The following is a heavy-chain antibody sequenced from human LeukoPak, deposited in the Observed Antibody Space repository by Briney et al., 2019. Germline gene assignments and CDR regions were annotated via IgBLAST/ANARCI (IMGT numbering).Heavy chain of an antibody. D-gene: IGHD3-3*01. CDR3: ARIGRLRFLEWLQTLPEFDY. CDR1: GFTFSSYA. CDR2: ISYDGSNK. J-gene: IGHJ4*02. V-gene: IGHV3-30-3*01. Sequence: PGRSLRLSCAASGFTFSSYAMHWVRQAPGKGLEWVAVISYDGSNKYYADSVKGRFTISRDNSKNTLYLQMNSLRAEDTAVYYCARIGRLRFLEWLQTLPEFDYWGQGTLVTVSS.